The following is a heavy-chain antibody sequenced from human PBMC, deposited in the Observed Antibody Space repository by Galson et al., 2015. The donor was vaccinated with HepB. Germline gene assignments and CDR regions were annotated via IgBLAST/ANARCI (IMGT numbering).Heavy chain of an antibody. CDR3: ARDQYYYDSSGYWDY. J-gene: IGHJ4*02. D-gene: IGHD3-22*01. CDR1: GFTFSDYY. CDR2: ISSSSSYT. V-gene: IGHV3-11*06. Sequence: SLRLSCAASGFTFSDYYMSWIRQAPGKGLEWVSYISSSSSYTNYADSVKGRFTISRDNAKNSLYLQMNSLRAEDTAVYYCARDQYYYDSSGYWDYWGQGTLVTVSS.